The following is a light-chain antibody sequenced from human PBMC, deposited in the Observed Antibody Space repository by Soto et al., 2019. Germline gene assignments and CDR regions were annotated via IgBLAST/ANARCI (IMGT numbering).Light chain of an antibody. CDR1: SSNIGSNY. Sequence: QSLLAQPPSASGTPGQRVTISCSGSSSNIGSNYVYWYQQLPGTAPKLLIYRNNQRPSGVPDRFSGSKSGTSASLAISGLRSEDEADYYCAAWDDSLSAYVFGTGTRSPS. J-gene: IGLJ1*01. CDR3: AAWDDSLSAYV. V-gene: IGLV1-47*01. CDR2: RNN.